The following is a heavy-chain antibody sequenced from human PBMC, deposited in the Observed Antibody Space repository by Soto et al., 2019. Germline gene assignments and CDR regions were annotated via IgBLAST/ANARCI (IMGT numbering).Heavy chain of an antibody. CDR2: IRYDGSNI. J-gene: IGHJ6*02. CDR1: GSIFRGYG. CDR3: ARYIPGVRYYGMDV. D-gene: IGHD2-2*01. Sequence: GGSLRLSCAAAGSIFRGYGMHWVRQAPGKGLEWVAVIRYDGSNINYADSVMGRFTISRDNSGNTLFLEMYSLRAEDTAVYYCARYIPGVRYYGMDVWGQGTTVTVS. V-gene: IGHV3-33*01.